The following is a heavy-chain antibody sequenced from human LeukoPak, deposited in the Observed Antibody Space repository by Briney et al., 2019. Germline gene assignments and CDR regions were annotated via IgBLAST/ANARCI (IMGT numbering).Heavy chain of an antibody. CDR1: GYSFTSYW. CDR2: IYPGDSDT. J-gene: IGHJ4*02. CDR3: ARLPDSSGYYYRIDY. V-gene: IGHV5-51*01. Sequence: PGESLKISCKGSGYSFTSYWIGWVRQMPGKGLEWMGIIYPGDSDTRYSPSFQGQVTISADKSISTAYLQWSSLKASDTAMYYCARLPDSSGYYYRIDYWGQGTLVTVSS. D-gene: IGHD3-22*01.